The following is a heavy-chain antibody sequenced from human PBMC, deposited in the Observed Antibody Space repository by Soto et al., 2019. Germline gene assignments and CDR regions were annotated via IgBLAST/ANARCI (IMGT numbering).Heavy chain of an antibody. CDR1: GFTFSSYD. Sequence: RLSCAASGFTFSSYDMHWVRQATGKGLEWVSAIGTAGDTYCPGSVKGRFTISRENAKNSLYLQMNSLRAGDTAVYYCARGPPSYYYGSGSYPRYFDYWGQGTLVTVSS. D-gene: IGHD3-10*01. J-gene: IGHJ4*02. CDR3: ARGPPSYYYGSGSYPRYFDY. CDR2: IGTAGDT. V-gene: IGHV3-13*01.